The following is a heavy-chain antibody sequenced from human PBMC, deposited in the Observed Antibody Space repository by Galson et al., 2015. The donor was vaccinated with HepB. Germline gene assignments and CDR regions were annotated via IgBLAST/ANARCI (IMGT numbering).Heavy chain of an antibody. Sequence: SLRLSCAASGFTFDDYGMSWVRQAPGKGLGWVSGINWNGGSTGYADSVKGRFTISRDNAKNSLYLQMNSLRAEDTALYHCARQTTVTTSVNYYYYYMDVWGKGTTVTVSS. D-gene: IGHD4-11*01. V-gene: IGHV3-20*01. J-gene: IGHJ6*03. CDR3: ARQTTVTTSVNYYYYYMDV. CDR2: INWNGGST. CDR1: GFTFDDYG.